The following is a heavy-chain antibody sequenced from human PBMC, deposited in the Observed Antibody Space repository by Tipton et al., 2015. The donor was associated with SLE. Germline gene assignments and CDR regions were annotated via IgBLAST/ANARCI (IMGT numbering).Heavy chain of an antibody. CDR2: INHSGST. CDR1: GGSFSGYY. CDR3: ARGQRGLIQLWSYGAFDI. Sequence: TLSLTCAVYGGSFSGYYWSWIRQPPGKGLEWIGEINHSGSTNYNPSLKSRVTISVDTSKNQFSLKLSSVTAADTAVYYCARGQRGLIQLWSYGAFDIWGQGTMVTVSS. J-gene: IGHJ3*02. V-gene: IGHV4-34*01. D-gene: IGHD5-18*01.